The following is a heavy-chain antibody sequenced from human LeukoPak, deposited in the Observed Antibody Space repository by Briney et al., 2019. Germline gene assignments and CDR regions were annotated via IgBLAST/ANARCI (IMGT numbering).Heavy chain of an antibody. CDR1: GSTFPSYW. CDR3: ARLGAVAGADFDY. J-gene: IGHJ4*02. D-gene: IGHD6-19*01. CDR2: IYPGDSDT. Sequence: GASLQISFKGSGSTFPSYWIGWVRRRPGKGLKGWGIIYPGDSDTRYSPSFQGQVTISADKSISTAYLQWSSLKASDTAMYYCARLGAVAGADFDYWGQGTLVTVSS. V-gene: IGHV5-51*01.